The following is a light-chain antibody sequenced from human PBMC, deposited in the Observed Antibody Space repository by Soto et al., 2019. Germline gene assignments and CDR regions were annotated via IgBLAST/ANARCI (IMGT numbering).Light chain of an antibody. J-gene: IGLJ1*01. CDR3: VSYTDTDTLV. CDR2: EVT. V-gene: IGLV2-14*01. Sequence: QSALTQPASVSGSRGQSIIISCVGRNTDVGQDKSVSWYQQGPGKAPKLLIFEVTNRPSGVSNRFSGSRSGNTASLTISGLQPDDDGDYFCVSYTDTDTLVFGTGTKLTVL. CDR1: NTDVGQDKS.